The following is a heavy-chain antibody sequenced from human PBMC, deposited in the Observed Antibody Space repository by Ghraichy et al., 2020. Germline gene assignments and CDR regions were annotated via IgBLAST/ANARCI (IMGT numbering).Heavy chain of an antibody. CDR2: IYFSGST. Sequence: SETLSLTCTVSGGSITSNGFYWSWIRHRPEKGLQWIGYIYFSGSTYYNPSLKSRPSISVDTSKNQFSLRLDSVTAADTAVYYCARASGYENWFDSWGQGTLVTVSS. D-gene: IGHD5-12*01. J-gene: IGHJ5*01. CDR1: GGSITSNGFY. CDR3: ARASGYENWFDS. V-gene: IGHV4-31*03.